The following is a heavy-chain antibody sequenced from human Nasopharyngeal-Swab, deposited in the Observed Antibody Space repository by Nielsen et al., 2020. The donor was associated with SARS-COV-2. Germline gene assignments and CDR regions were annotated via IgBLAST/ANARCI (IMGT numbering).Heavy chain of an antibody. J-gene: IGHJ4*02. V-gene: IGHV1-18*01. CDR2: IGAYNGNT. CDR1: GYIFTSYD. CDR3: ARHGVAEDY. Sequence: ASVKVSCKASGYIFTSYDISWVRQARGQGLEWMGWIGAYNGNTNYAQKFQDRFTMTTDPSTSTVYMELRSLRSDDTAVYYCARHGVAEDYWGQGTLVTVSS. D-gene: IGHD3-3*01.